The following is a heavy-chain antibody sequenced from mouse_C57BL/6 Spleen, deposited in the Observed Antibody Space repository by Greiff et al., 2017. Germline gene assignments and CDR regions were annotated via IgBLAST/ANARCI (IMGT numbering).Heavy chain of an antibody. D-gene: IGHD2-4*01. Sequence: QVQLQQSGPELVKPGASVKISCKASGYAFSSSWMNWVKQRPGKGLEWIGRIYPGDGDTNYNGKFKGKATLTADKSSSTAYMQLSSLTSEDSAVSFCARIDYDWGDLDYWGQGTTLTVSS. CDR1: GYAFSSSW. CDR2: IYPGDGDT. CDR3: ARIDYDWGDLDY. V-gene: IGHV1-82*01. J-gene: IGHJ2*01.